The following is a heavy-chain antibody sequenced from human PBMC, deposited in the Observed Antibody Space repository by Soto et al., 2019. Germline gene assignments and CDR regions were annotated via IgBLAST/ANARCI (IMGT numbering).Heavy chain of an antibody. D-gene: IGHD4-4*01. Sequence: QVQLQESGPGLVKPSVTLSLTCVVSGGSISSYYWSWIRQPPGKGLECIGYIYYSGNTKYNPSLESRVTISVDMSKNQFSLNLRSVTAADTAVYYCARAPNDYNYHYYGLDVWGQGTTVTVSS. CDR3: ARAPNDYNYHYYGLDV. J-gene: IGHJ6*02. V-gene: IGHV4-59*01. CDR2: IYYSGNT. CDR1: GGSISSYY.